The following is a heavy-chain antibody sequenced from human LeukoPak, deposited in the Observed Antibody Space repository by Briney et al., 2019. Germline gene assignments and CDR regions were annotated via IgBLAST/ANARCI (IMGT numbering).Heavy chain of an antibody. D-gene: IGHD2-15*01. Sequence: GGSLRLSCAASGFTFSNYAMSWVRQAPGRGLEWVSAISGSGGSTYYADSVKGRFTNSRDNSKNTLYLQMNSLRAEDTAVYYCSKNLSYFCGGSCYLLPYYFDYWGQGTLVTVSS. CDR2: ISGSGGST. V-gene: IGHV3-23*01. CDR1: GFTFSNYA. CDR3: SKNLSYFCGGSCYLLPYYFDY. J-gene: IGHJ4*02.